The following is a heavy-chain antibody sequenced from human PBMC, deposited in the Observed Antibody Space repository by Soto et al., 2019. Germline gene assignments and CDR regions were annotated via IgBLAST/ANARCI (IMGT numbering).Heavy chain of an antibody. CDR1: GFTFSSYG. D-gene: IGHD6-13*01. CDR3: AKEQQLGRRNWFDP. J-gene: IGHJ5*02. Sequence: QVQLVESGGGVVQPGRSLRLSCAASGFTFSSYGMHWVRQAPGKGLEWVAVISYDGSNKYYADSVKGRFTISSDNSKNTLYLQMNSLRAADTAVYYCAKEQQLGRRNWFDPWGQGTLVTVSS. V-gene: IGHV3-30*18. CDR2: ISYDGSNK.